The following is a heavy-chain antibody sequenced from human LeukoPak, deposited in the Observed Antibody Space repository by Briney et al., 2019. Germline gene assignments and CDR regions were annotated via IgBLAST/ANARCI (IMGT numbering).Heavy chain of an antibody. J-gene: IGHJ4*02. V-gene: IGHV3-23*01. CDR2: ISGSGGST. CDR1: GFTFSSYA. D-gene: IGHD2-15*01. CDR3: AKDLRYCSGGSCYPYYFDY. Sequence: GGSLRLSCAASGFTFSSYAMSWVRQAPGKGLEWVSAISGSGGSTYYADSVKGRFTISRDNSKNTLYLQMNSLRAEDTAVYYCAKDLRYCSGGSCYPYYFDYWGRGTLVTVSS.